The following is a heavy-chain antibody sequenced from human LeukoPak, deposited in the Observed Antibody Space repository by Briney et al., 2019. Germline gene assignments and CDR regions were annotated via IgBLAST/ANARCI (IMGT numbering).Heavy chain of an antibody. Sequence: GGSLRLSCTPSGFTFSSYTTICLRQAPGKGLQWVSTVSASSDIHYSDSVKGRFTISRDNARNSLYLQMNSLRDEDTAVYYCARDALHTAHFDYWGQGTLVTVSS. CDR3: ARDALHTAHFDY. D-gene: IGHD5-18*01. CDR2: VSASSDI. V-gene: IGHV3-48*02. CDR1: GFTFSSYT. J-gene: IGHJ4*02.